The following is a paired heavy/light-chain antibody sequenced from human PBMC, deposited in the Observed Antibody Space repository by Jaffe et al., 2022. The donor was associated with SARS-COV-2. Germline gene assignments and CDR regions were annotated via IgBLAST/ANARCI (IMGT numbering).Heavy chain of an antibody. CDR2: ISSSSSSI. Sequence: EVQLVESGGGLVKPGGSLRLSCAASGFTFSSYSMNWVRQAPGKGLEWVSCISSSSSSIYYADSVKGRFAISRDNAKNSLYLQMNSLRAEDTAVYYCAREPNHIAVRGTFADHWGQGTLVTVSS. V-gene: IGHV3-21*01. D-gene: IGHD6-13*01. J-gene: IGHJ5*02. CDR1: GFTFSSYS. CDR3: AREPNHIAVRGTFADH.
Light chain of an antibody. CDR3: QQANSFPST. Sequence: DIQMTQSPSSVSASVGDRVTITCRASQGISSWLAWYQQKPGKAPNLLIYAASNLQSGVPSRFSGSGSGTDFTLTISSLQPEDFATYYCQQANSFPSTFGPGTKVDIK. CDR2: AAS. CDR1: QGISSW. J-gene: IGKJ3*01. V-gene: IGKV1D-12*01.